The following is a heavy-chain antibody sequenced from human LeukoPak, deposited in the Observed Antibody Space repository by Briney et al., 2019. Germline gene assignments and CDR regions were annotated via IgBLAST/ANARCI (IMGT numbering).Heavy chain of an antibody. V-gene: IGHV4-31*03. CDR3: ARDRRFGESYGMDV. J-gene: IGHJ6*02. CDR2: IYYSGST. D-gene: IGHD3-10*01. Sequence: PSETLSLTCTVSGGSISSGGYYWSWIRQHPGKGLEWIGYIYYSGSTYYNPSLKSRVTISVDTSKNQFSLKLSSVTAADTAVYYCARDRRFGESYGMDVWGQGTMVTVS. CDR1: GGSISSGGYY.